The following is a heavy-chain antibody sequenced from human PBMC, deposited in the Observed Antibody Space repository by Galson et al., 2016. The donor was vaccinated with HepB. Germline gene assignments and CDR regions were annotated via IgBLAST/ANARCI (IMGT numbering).Heavy chain of an antibody. V-gene: IGHV3-74*01. D-gene: IGHD3-16*01. CDR1: GFIFSNHW. Sequence: SLRLSCATSGFIFSNHWMHWVRQTPEKGLVWVSRINSDGSSIGYADSVKGRFTISRDNAKNTLSLQMSSLRVEDTAVYYCATGHWGAWRWGDSWGQGTVVTVSS. CDR2: INSDGSSI. J-gene: IGHJ4*02. CDR3: ATGHWGAWRWGDS.